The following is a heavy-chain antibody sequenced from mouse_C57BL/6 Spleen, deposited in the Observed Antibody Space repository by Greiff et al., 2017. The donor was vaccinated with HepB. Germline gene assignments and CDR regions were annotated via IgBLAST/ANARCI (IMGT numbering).Heavy chain of an antibody. Sequence: EVQGVESGGDLVKPGGSLKLSCAASGFTFSSYGMSWVRQTPDKRLEWVATISSGGSYTYYPDSVKGRFTISRDNAKNTLYLQMSSLKSEDTAMYYCASPSGSSSGYAMDYWGQGTSVTVSS. J-gene: IGHJ4*01. CDR3: ASPSGSSSGYAMDY. CDR2: ISSGGSYT. CDR1: GFTFSSYG. V-gene: IGHV5-6*01. D-gene: IGHD1-1*01.